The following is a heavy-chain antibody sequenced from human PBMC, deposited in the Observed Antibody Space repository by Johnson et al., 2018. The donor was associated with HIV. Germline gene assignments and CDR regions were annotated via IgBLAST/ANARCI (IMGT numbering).Heavy chain of an antibody. CDR1: GFTFSSYA. CDR2: ISYDGSNN. CDR3: ARNQGRSNYFDAFDI. V-gene: IGHV3-30*04. D-gene: IGHD4-11*01. Sequence: QVHLVESGGGVVQPGRSLRLSCAASGFTFSSYAIHWVRQAPGKGLQWVAIISYDGSNNYYADSVKGRFTISRDNSKNTLYLQMNSLRAEDTAVYYCARNQGRSNYFDAFDIWGQGTMVTVSS. J-gene: IGHJ3*02.